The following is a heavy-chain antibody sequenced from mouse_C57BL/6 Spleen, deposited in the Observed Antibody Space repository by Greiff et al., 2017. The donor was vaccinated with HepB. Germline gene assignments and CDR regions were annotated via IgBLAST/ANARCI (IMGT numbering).Heavy chain of an antibody. V-gene: IGHV5-4*03. Sequence: EVKLMDSGGGLVKPGGSLKLSCAASGFTFSSYAMSWVRQTPEKRLEWVATISDGGSYTYYPDNVKGRFTISRDNAKNNLYLQMSHLKSEDTAMYYCARTTMVTPWDYWGQGTSVTVSS. D-gene: IGHD2-2*01. J-gene: IGHJ4*01. CDR1: GFTFSSYA. CDR3: ARTTMVTPWDY. CDR2: ISDGGSYT.